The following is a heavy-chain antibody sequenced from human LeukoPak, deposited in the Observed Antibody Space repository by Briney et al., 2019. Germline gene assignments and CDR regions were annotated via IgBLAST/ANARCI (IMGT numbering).Heavy chain of an antibody. Sequence: PSETLSLTCAVYGGSFSDYYWTWIRQPPGKGLEWIGEITQIESINYNPSLASRVIMSVDTSKNQFSLNLTSVTAADTAVYFCARDGATGVLDHWGLGTLVTVSS. J-gene: IGHJ4*02. CDR1: GGSFSDYY. CDR3: ARDGATGVLDH. CDR2: ITQIESI. V-gene: IGHV4-34*01. D-gene: IGHD4/OR15-4a*01.